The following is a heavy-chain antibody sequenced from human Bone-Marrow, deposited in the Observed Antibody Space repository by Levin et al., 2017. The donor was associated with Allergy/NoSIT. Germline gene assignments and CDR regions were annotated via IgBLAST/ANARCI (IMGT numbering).Heavy chain of an antibody. CDR3: AGGVGTTHFQH. CDR2: IYHSGST. V-gene: IGHV4-59*01. Sequence: SETLSLTCSVSGGYISSYYWSWIRQPPGKGLEWIAYIYHSGSTNYNPSLKSRVTISVDRSKKQFSLKLNAVTAADTAVYYCAGGVGTTHFQHWGQGTLVTVSS. CDR1: GGYISSYY. J-gene: IGHJ1*01. D-gene: IGHD3-16*01.